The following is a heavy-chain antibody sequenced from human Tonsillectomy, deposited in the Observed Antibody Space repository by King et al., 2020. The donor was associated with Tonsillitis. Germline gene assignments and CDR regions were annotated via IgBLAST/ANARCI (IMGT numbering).Heavy chain of an antibody. V-gene: IGHV1-46*01. CDR2: IHPSSGST. CDR3: ARGLADV. J-gene: IGHJ6*02. Sequence: QLVQSWAEVKKPGASVKVSCTSSGYDFTFYNMHWVRQAPGQGPEWMGVIHPSSGSTTYAENFQGRVALTRETSMSTVYMELSNLTSEDSAVYYCARGLADVWGQGTTVTVSS. D-gene: IGHD3-9*01. CDR1: GYDFTFYN.